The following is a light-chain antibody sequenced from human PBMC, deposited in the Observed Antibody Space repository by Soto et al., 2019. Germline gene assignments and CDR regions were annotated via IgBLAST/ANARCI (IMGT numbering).Light chain of an antibody. CDR3: QLYDSYSVT. V-gene: IGKV1-5*03. J-gene: IGKJ4*01. CDR2: EAS. Sequence: DIRMTQSPSTLSASVGDRVTITCRASQSINGWLAWYQQKPGKAPNLLIYEASTLESGVPSRFSGSGSGTEFTVTISSLQPDDSATYYCQLYDSYSVTFRGGTKVEIK. CDR1: QSINGW.